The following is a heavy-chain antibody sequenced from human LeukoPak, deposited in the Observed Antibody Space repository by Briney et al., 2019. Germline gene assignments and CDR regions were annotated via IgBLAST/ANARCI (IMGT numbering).Heavy chain of an antibody. Sequence: ASVKVSCKSSGYMFTSHGIHWLRQAPGQGLEWMGWISAQNGNTNYVQQFLGRVTMTRDTSASTAYMELRSLKSDDTAVYYCARASMRRRDGYNRHYEIDYWGQGTLVTVSS. CDR2: ISAQNGNT. V-gene: IGHV1-18*01. CDR1: GYMFTSHG. CDR3: ARASMRRRDGYNRHYEIDY. J-gene: IGHJ4*02. D-gene: IGHD5-24*01.